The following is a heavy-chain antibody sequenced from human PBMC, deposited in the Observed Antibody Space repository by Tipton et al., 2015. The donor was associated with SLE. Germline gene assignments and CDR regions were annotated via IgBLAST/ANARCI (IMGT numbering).Heavy chain of an antibody. J-gene: IGHJ5*02. CDR1: GFTFSSYG. CDR2: IRYDGSNK. Sequence: SLRLSCAASGFTFSSYGMHWVRQAPGKGLEWVAFIRYDGSNKYYADSVKGRFTISRDNSKNTLYLQMNSLRAEDTAVYYCAREGIAAAGGWFDPWGQGTLVTVSS. V-gene: IGHV3-30*02. CDR3: AREGIAAAGGWFDP. D-gene: IGHD6-13*01.